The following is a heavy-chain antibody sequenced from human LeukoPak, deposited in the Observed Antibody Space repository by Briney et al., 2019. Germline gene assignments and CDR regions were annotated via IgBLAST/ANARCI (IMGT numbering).Heavy chain of an antibody. Sequence: GGSLRLSCTASGFTFGDYAMSWFRQAPGKGLEWVGFIRSKPYGGTTENAASVKGRFTISRDDSKSIAYLQMNSLKTEDTAVYYCARGGVYCSSVSCLVDYWGQGILVTVSS. J-gene: IGHJ4*02. V-gene: IGHV3-49*03. CDR3: ARGGVYCSSVSCLVDY. CDR2: IRSKPYGGTT. D-gene: IGHD2-2*01. CDR1: GFTFGDYA.